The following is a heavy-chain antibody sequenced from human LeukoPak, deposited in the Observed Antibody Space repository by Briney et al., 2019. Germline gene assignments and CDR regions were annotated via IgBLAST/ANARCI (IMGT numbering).Heavy chain of an antibody. V-gene: IGHV3-64D*06. D-gene: IGHD3-10*01. CDR3: VRYYGSGSYTDY. CDR2: ISSNGGSA. Sequence: GGSLRLSCSASGFTFSSYAMHWVRQAPAKGLEYVSAISSNGGSAYYADSVKGRFTISRDNSKNTLYLQMSSLRAEDTAVYYSVRYYGSGSYTDYWGQGTLVTVSS. CDR1: GFTFSSYA. J-gene: IGHJ4*02.